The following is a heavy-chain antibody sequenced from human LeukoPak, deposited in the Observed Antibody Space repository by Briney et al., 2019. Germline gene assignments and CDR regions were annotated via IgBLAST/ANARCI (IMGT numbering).Heavy chain of an antibody. CDR2: IYYSGST. J-gene: IGHJ3*02. V-gene: IGHV4-39*07. Sequence: PSETLSLTCTVSGGSISSSSYYWGWIRQPPGKGLEWIGSIYYSGSTYYNPSLKSRVTISVDTSKNQFSLKLSSVTAADTAAYYCARDPREPTGAFDIWGQGTMVTVSS. CDR3: ARDPREPTGAFDI. CDR1: GGSISSSSYY. D-gene: IGHD1-1*01.